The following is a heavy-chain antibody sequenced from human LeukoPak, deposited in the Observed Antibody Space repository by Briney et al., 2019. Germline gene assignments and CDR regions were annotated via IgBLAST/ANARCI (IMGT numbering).Heavy chain of an antibody. CDR2: ISYDGSNK. J-gene: IGHJ4*02. CDR3: ARDLGANRGGY. V-gene: IGHV3-30*12. CDR1: GFTFSSYG. D-gene: IGHD6-25*01. Sequence: GGSLRLSCAASGFTFSSYGMHWVRQAPGKGLEWVAVISYDGSNKYYEDSVKGRITISRDNAKNSLYLQMNSLRAEDTAVYYCARDLGANRGGYWGRGTLVTVSS.